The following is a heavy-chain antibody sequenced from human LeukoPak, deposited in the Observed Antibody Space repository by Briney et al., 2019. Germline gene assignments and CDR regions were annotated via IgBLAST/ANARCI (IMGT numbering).Heavy chain of an antibody. V-gene: IGHV4-30-4*01. CDR2: IYYSGST. Sequence: SETLPLTCTVSGGSISSGDYYWSWIRQPPGKGLEWIGYIYYSGSTYYNPSLKSRVTISVDTSKNQFSLKLSSVTAADTAVYYCARASEGWYHRGWGQGTLVTVSS. D-gene: IGHD2-15*01. CDR1: GGSISSGDYY. CDR3: ARASEGWYHRG. J-gene: IGHJ4*02.